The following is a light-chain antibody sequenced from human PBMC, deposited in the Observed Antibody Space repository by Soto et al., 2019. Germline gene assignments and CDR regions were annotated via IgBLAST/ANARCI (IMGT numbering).Light chain of an antibody. Sequence: EIVLTQSPGTLSLSPGERATLSCRASQSVSSIYLAWYQQKPGQAPRLLIYGASSRATGIPDRFSGSGSATDFTLTSSRLEPEDFAVYYCQQYGSWTFGQGTKVEIK. V-gene: IGKV3-20*01. J-gene: IGKJ1*01. CDR3: QQYGSWT. CDR1: QSVSSIY. CDR2: GAS.